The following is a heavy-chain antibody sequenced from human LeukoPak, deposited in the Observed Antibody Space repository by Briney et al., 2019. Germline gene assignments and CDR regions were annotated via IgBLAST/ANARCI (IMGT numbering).Heavy chain of an antibody. V-gene: IGHV1-18*01. CDR2: ISAYNGNT. J-gene: IGHJ5*02. CDR1: GYTFTSYG. D-gene: IGHD3-3*01. Sequence: ASVKVSCKASGYTFTSYGISRVRQTPGQGLEWMGWISAYNGNTNYAQKLQGRVTMTTDTSTSTAYMELRSLRSDDTAVYYCARDRLTIFGVLIGWFDPWGQGTLVTVSS. CDR3: ARDRLTIFGVLIGWFDP.